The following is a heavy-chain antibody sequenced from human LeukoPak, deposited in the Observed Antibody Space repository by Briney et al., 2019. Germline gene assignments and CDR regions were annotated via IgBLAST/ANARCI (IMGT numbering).Heavy chain of an antibody. CDR1: GYTFTGYY. V-gene: IGHV1-2*02. CDR3: ARVTVTTTDFDY. D-gene: IGHD4-17*01. J-gene: IGHJ4*02. Sequence: ASVKVSCKASGYTFTGYYMHWVRQAPGQGLEWMGWINPNSGGTNYAQKFQGRVTMTRDTSISTAYMELSRLRSDDTAEYYCARVTVTTTDFDYWGQGTLVTVSS. CDR2: INPNSGGT.